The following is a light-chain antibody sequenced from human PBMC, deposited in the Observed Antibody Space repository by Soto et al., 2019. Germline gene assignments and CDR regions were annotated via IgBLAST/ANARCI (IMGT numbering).Light chain of an antibody. CDR3: QQYVSWIT. CDR2: GAS. CDR1: QSVSSSY. J-gene: IGKJ5*01. Sequence: EIVLTQSPGTLSLSPGERATLSCGASQSVSSSYLAWYQQKPGQAPRLLIYGASSRATGIPDRFSGSGSGTDFTLTISRLEPEDFAVDYCQQYVSWITFCQGTRLEIK. V-gene: IGKV3-20*01.